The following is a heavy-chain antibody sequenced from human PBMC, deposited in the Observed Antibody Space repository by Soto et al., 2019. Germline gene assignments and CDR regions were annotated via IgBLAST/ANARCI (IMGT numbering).Heavy chain of an antibody. CDR3: AKVCCTNCVCYWTFDC. CDR1: GFTFSRYA. CDR2: ISGSGGST. V-gene: IGHV3-23*01. J-gene: IGHJ4*02. Sequence: EVQLLESAGGLVQPGGSLRLSCAASGFTFSRYAMRGVRQAPGKGLEWVSAISGSGGSTYYADSVQGRFTISRDNSTNTLYLQMNSRRAEDTAVYYCAKVCCTNCVCYWTFDCWGQGTLVTGS. D-gene: IGHD2-8*01.